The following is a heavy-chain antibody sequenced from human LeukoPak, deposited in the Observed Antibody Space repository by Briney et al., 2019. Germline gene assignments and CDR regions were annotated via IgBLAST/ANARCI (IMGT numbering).Heavy chain of an antibody. CDR1: GGSISSYY. D-gene: IGHD6-19*01. Sequence: SETLSLTCTVSGGSISSYYWSWIRQPPGQGLEWIGYIYYSGSTNYNPSLKSRVTISVDTSKNQFSLKLSSVTAADTAVYYCARHAYSSGWIDYWGQGTLVTVSS. V-gene: IGHV4-59*08. CDR2: IYYSGST. CDR3: ARHAYSSGWIDY. J-gene: IGHJ4*02.